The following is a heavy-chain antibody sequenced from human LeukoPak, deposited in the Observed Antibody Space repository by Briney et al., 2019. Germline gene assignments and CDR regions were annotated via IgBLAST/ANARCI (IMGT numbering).Heavy chain of an antibody. CDR3: ARNPYYYVSSGYEGAFDI. Sequence: GGSLRLSCAASGFTFDDYAMHWVRQAPGKGLEWVSSISSSSSYIYYADSVKGRFTISRDNAKNSLYLQMNSLRAEDTAVYYCARNPYYYVSSGYEGAFDIWGQGTMVTVSS. CDR1: GFTFDDYA. J-gene: IGHJ3*02. D-gene: IGHD3-22*01. CDR2: ISSSSSYI. V-gene: IGHV3-21*01.